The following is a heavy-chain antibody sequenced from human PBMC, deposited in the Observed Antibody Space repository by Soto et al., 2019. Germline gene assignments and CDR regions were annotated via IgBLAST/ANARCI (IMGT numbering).Heavy chain of an antibody. CDR2: ISGSGGST. CDR1: GFTFSSYA. CDR3: AKATDGPYYYYGMDV. J-gene: IGHJ6*02. D-gene: IGHD4-17*01. Sequence: EVQLLESGGGLVQPGGSLRLSCAASGFTFSSYAMSWVRQAPGKGLEWVSAISGSGGSTYYADSVKGRFTISRDNSKNTLYLQMNSLRAEDTAVYYWAKATDGPYYYYGMDVWGQGTTVTVSS. V-gene: IGHV3-23*01.